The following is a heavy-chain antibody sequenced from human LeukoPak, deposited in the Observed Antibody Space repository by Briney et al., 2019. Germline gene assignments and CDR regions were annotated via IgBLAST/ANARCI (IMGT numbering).Heavy chain of an antibody. J-gene: IGHJ5*02. Sequence: ASVKVSCKASGYTFTSYDINWVRQATGQGLEWMGWMNPNSGNTGYAQRFQGRVTITRNTSISTAYMELSSLRSEDTAVYYCARGSHYGDYDDPWGQGTLVTVSS. CDR2: MNPNSGNT. D-gene: IGHD4-17*01. V-gene: IGHV1-8*01. CDR3: ARGSHYGDYDDP. CDR1: GYTFTSYD.